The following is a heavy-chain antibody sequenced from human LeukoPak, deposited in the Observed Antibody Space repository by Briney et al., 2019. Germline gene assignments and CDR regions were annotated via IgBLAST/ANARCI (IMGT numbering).Heavy chain of an antibody. Sequence: ASVEVSCKAAGVSLTHDGISWLRQAPGQGLEWMGWISFHNGNTIYAQKFQGRLTLTTDTSTSTAYMELRSLTSDDAAVYYCARARTTNPSITIFGVVIIPVDYYYYMDVWGKGTTVTVSS. CDR3: ARARTTNPSITIFGVVIIPVDYYYYMDV. J-gene: IGHJ6*03. CDR1: GVSLTHDG. D-gene: IGHD3-3*01. CDR2: ISFHNGNT. V-gene: IGHV1-18*01.